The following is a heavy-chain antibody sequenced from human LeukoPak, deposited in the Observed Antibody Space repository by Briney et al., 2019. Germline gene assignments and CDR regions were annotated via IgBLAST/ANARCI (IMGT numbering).Heavy chain of an antibody. Sequence: PSETLSLTCTVSGGSISSSGHYWGWIRQPPGKGLEWIGSIYSSGNTYYNPSLKSRVTISVDTSKNQFSLKLSSVTAADTAVYYCAQLPGAGTTGYWGQGTLATVSS. V-gene: IGHV4-39*01. J-gene: IGHJ4*02. CDR2: IYSSGNT. CDR1: GGSISSSGHY. D-gene: IGHD1-1*01. CDR3: AQLPGAGTTGY.